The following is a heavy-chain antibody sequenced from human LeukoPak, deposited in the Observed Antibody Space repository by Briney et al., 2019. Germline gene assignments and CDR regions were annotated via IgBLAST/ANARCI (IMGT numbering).Heavy chain of an antibody. V-gene: IGHV3-23*01. CDR2: ISGDGGST. CDR3: AKDLRGYDQIIDY. D-gene: IGHD5-12*01. J-gene: IGHJ4*02. CDR1: GFTFSFYA. Sequence: GGSLRLSCAGSGFTFSFYAMTWVRQAPGKGLEWVSDISGDGGSTSYADSVKGRFTISRDNSKNTLFLQMNSLRADDTAVYFCAKDLRGYDQIIDYWGQGTLVTVSP.